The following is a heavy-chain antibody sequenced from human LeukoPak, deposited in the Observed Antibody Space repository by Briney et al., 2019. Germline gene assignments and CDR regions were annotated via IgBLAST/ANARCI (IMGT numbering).Heavy chain of an antibody. J-gene: IGHJ4*02. V-gene: IGHV1-69*13. CDR2: IIPIFGTA. CDR1: GGTFSSYA. CDR3: ARARITMVRLTYFDY. D-gene: IGHD3-10*01. Sequence: GASVKVSCKASGGTFSSYAISWVRQAPGQGLEWMGGIIPIFGTANYAQKFQGRVTITADESTSTAYMELSSLRSEDTAVYYCARARITMVRLTYFDYWDQGTLVTVSS.